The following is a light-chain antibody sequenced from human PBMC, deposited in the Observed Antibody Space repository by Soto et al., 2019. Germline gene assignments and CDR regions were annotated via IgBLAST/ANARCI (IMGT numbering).Light chain of an antibody. CDR3: QQRSNWPLT. CDR1: QSVSSY. J-gene: IGKJ4*01. Sequence: EIVLTQSPGTLSFSPGERAGLSCRASQSVSSYLAWYQQKPGQAPRLLIYDASNRATGIPARFSGSGSGTDFTLTISSLEPEDFAVYYCQQRSNWPLTFGGGTKV. V-gene: IGKV3-11*01. CDR2: DAS.